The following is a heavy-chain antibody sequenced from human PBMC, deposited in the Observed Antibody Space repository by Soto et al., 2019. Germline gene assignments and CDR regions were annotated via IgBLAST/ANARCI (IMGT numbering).Heavy chain of an antibody. Sequence: PGGSLRLSCAASGFTFSSYAMSWVRQAPGKGLEWVSGMSGSGGSTYYTDSVKGRFTISRGNSKNTLYLQMNSLRAEDTAVYYCAKSIAAVYGFQHWGQGTLVTVSS. CDR2: MSGSGGST. CDR3: AKSIAAVYGFQH. CDR1: GFTFSSYA. D-gene: IGHD6-13*01. J-gene: IGHJ1*01. V-gene: IGHV3-23*01.